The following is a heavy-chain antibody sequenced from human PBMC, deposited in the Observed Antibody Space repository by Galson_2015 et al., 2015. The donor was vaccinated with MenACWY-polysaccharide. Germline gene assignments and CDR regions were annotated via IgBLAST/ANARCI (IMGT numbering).Heavy chain of an antibody. Sequence: SLRLSCAASGLRFSGSGMHWVRQAPGKGLEWVAVIQYDGSNKVYVDSVKGRFTISRDNSKNTLYLEMKSLRADDTAVYYCAREGSRIVFHAFDFWGQGTMVTVSS. V-gene: IGHV3-33*01. J-gene: IGHJ3*01. CDR3: AREGSRIVFHAFDF. CDR1: GLRFSGSG. D-gene: IGHD2-21*01. CDR2: IQYDGSNK.